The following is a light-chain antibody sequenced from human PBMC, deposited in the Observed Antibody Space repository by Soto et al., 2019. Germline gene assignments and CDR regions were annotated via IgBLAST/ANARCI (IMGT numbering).Light chain of an antibody. Sequence: EIVLTQSPGTLSLSPGDRATLSCRASQSVSSSSLAWYQQKPGQAPRLLIFGTSSRATGIPDRFSGSGSGTDFTLTISRLEPEDFAVYYCQQYGSSPGTFGQGTKVDIK. V-gene: IGKV3-20*01. CDR1: QSVSSSS. CDR2: GTS. CDR3: QQYGSSPGT. J-gene: IGKJ1*01.